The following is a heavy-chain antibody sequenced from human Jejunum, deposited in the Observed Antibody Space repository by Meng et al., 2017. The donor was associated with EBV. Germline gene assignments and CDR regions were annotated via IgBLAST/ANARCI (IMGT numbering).Heavy chain of an antibody. V-gene: IGHV1-3*01. D-gene: IGHD1-26*01. CDR2: INPGTGGR. CDR1: GYILTAFA. CDR3: ARELGGRFNY. Sequence: QVHVVQSGGGVQESGASGKLSCKSSGYILTAFALHWLRQAPGQSPEWMTWINPGTGGRQFSHKFQGRVTITSDTSASTVYMELSGLRSEDTAMYYCARELGGRFNYWGQGTLVTVSS. J-gene: IGHJ4*01.